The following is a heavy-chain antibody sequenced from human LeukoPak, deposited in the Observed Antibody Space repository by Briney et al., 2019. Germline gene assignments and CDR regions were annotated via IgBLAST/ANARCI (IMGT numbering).Heavy chain of an antibody. Sequence: PSETLSLTCAVYGGSFSGYYWSWIRQPPGKGLEWIGEINHSGSTDYNPSLKSRVTISVDTSKNQFSLKLSSVTAADTAVYYCARGVDRYDFWSASQGYGMDVWGQGTTVTVSS. D-gene: IGHD3-3*01. CDR2: INHSGST. V-gene: IGHV4-34*01. CDR1: GGSFSGYY. J-gene: IGHJ6*02. CDR3: ARGVDRYDFWSASQGYGMDV.